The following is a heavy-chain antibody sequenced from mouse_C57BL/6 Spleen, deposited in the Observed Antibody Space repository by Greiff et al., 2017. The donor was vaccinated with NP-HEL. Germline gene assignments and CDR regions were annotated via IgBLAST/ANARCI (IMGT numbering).Heavy chain of an antibody. CDR1: GFTFSSYA. D-gene: IGHD2-2*01. CDR3: AREGGYDGFSFAY. V-gene: IGHV5-4*01. CDR2: ISDGGSYT. Sequence: EVQGVESGGGLVKPGGSLKLSCAASGFTFSSYAMSWVRQTPEKRLEWVATISDGGSYTYYPDNVKGRFTISRDNAKNNLYLQMSHLKSEDTAMYYCAREGGYDGFSFAYWGQGTLVTVSA. J-gene: IGHJ3*01.